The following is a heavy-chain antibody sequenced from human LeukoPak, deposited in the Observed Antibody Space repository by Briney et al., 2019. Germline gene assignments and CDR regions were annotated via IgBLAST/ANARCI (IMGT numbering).Heavy chain of an antibody. J-gene: IGHJ4*02. CDR3: AKGDSYYDLLTCFDF. Sequence: GGSLRLSCAASGFSFSSYAMTWARQAPVKGLEWVSAISGDGTRTYYADSVKGRFTISRDDSKNVLYLQMNSLRDEDTAVYYCAKGDSYYDLLTCFDFWGPGTLITVSS. CDR2: ISGDGTRT. D-gene: IGHD3-9*01. V-gene: IGHV3-23*01. CDR1: GFSFSSYA.